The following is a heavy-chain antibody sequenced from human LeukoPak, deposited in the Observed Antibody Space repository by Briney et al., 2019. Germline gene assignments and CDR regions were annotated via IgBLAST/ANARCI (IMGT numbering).Heavy chain of an antibody. CDR2: IYHRGST. D-gene: IGHD1-1*01. J-gene: IGHJ4*02. V-gene: IGHV4-38-2*02. CDR1: GYSISNGYY. Sequence: SETLSLTCTVSGYSISNGYYWGWIRQPPGKGLEWVGSIYHRGSTYYNPSLRSRVTISLDRSKKKFSLKLNSVTAADTAVYFCARRAYSAAYWKHFDYWGQGTLVTVSS. CDR3: ARRAYSAAYWKHFDY.